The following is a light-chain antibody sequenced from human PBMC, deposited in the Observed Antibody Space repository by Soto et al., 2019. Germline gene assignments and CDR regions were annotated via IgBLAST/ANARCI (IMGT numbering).Light chain of an antibody. J-gene: IGKJ2*01. CDR1: QTIAMY. CDR2: TTS. Sequence: DIQMTQSPSSLSASVGDRVTITCRASQTIAMYVNWFQQKPGKAPKPLIYTTSSLQSGVPPRFSGSGSETDFTLTISRLQPEDSATYSCQQSFTTPYTFGQGTKLEIK. CDR3: QQSFTTPYT. V-gene: IGKV1-39*01.